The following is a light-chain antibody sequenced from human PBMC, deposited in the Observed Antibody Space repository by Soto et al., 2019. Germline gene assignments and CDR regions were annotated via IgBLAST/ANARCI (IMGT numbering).Light chain of an antibody. CDR2: DNN. CDR1: SSNIGNNY. CDR3: GTWDSSLSAGV. J-gene: IGLJ2*01. Sequence: QSVLTKPPSVYAAPGQKVTISCSGSSSNIGNNYVSWYQQLPGTAPKLLIYDNNKRPSGIFDRFSGSKSGTSATLGITGLQTGDEADYYCGTWDSSLSAGVFGGGTKLTVL. V-gene: IGLV1-51*01.